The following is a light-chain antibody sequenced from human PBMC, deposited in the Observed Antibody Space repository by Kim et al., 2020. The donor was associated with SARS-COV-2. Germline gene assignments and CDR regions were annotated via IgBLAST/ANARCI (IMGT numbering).Light chain of an antibody. CDR2: DAS. Sequence: SYLSASVGDRVTITCQASQDIGNYLNWYQHKPGQAPKFLIYDASNLEIGVPSRFSARGYGTDFTFTISSLQPEDIATYYCQHLYTFGQGTKVDIK. CDR1: QDIGNY. CDR3: QHLYT. V-gene: IGKV1-33*01. J-gene: IGKJ2*01.